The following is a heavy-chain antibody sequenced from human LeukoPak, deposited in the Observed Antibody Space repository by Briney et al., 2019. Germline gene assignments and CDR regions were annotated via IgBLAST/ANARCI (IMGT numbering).Heavy chain of an antibody. CDR2: IAGGDEST. CDR3: ARGVYWSLDY. CDR1: GFTFSSYS. J-gene: IGHJ4*02. D-gene: IGHD1-1*01. V-gene: IGHV3-23*01. Sequence: GGSLRLSCAASGFTFSSYSMNWVRQIPGKGLEWLATIAGGDESTYYADSVKGRFAISRDNSKNTVFLHMNSLRVEDTAVYYCARGVYWSLDYWGQGTPVTVSS.